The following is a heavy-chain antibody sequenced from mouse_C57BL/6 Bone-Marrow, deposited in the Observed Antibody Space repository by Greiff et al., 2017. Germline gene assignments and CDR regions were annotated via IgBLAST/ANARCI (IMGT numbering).Heavy chain of an antibody. J-gene: IGHJ1*03. CDR1: GFNFKDYY. CDR3: NTWGLYGPNWCFDV. Sequence: VQLQQSGAELVRPGASVKLSCTASGFNFKDYYMHWVKQRPEQGLEWIGRIDPEDGDTEYASKFQGKATMTADTSSNTAYLQLSSLTSEDTAVSYCNTWGLYGPNWCFDVWGTGTTVTVSS. CDR2: IDPEDGDT. D-gene: IGHD1-1*02. V-gene: IGHV14-1*01.